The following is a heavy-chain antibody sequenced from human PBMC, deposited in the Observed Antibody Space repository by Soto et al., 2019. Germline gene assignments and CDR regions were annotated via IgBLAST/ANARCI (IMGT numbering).Heavy chain of an antibody. Sequence: ASVKVSCKASGGTFSSYAISWVRQAPGQGLEWMGGIIPIFGIANYAQKFQGRVTITADESTSTAYMELSSLRSEDTAVYYCARGAYIYGYEDEYYYGMDGWGQGTTVTVSS. J-gene: IGHJ6*02. CDR2: IIPIFGIA. V-gene: IGHV1-69*13. D-gene: IGHD5-18*01. CDR1: GGTFSSYA. CDR3: ARGAYIYGYEDEYYYGMDG.